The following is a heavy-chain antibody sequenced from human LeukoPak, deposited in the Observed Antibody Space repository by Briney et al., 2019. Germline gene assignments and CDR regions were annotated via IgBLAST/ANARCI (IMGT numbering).Heavy chain of an antibody. V-gene: IGHV3-74*01. CDR1: GFAFTTYW. D-gene: IGHD3-10*01. Sequence: GGSLRLSGAASGFAFTTYWMHWVGQAPGKGLVGVSRINTAETIANYADSVTGRFTISRDNAKNPLHLQMNSLRVEDTAVYYCARGVAGSGSYYNVGFDFWGQGALVTVS. CDR2: INTAETIA. CDR3: ARGVAGSGSYYNVGFDF. J-gene: IGHJ4*02.